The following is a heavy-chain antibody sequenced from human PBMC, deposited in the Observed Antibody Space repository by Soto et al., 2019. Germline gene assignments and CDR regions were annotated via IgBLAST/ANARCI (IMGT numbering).Heavy chain of an antibody. D-gene: IGHD2-2*01. CDR1: GYSIISGNY. CDR2: LYHIGST. Sequence: PSETLSLTCAVSGYSIISGNYWAWIRQPPGRGLEWIGSLYHIGSTHYNTSLKSRVTISVDTSKNHFSLELSSVTAADTAIYYCRSSTSCYDESCVDVWGQGTMVTVSS. J-gene: IGHJ6*02. CDR3: RSSTSCYDESCVDV. V-gene: IGHV4-38-2*01.